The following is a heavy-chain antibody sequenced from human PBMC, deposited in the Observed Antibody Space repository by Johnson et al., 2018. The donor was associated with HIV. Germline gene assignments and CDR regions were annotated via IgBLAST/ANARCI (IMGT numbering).Heavy chain of an antibody. CDR1: GFTFSSYD. D-gene: IGHD4-23*01. CDR3: AREAQTHAFDI. J-gene: IGHJ3*02. V-gene: IGHV3-13*01. CDR2: IGTAADT. Sequence: VQLVESGGGLVQPGGSLRLSCAASGFTFSSYDMHWVRQATGKGLEWVSAIGTAADTYYPGSVKGRFTISRENAKNSLYLQMNSLRAGDTAVYYCAREAQTHAFDIWGQGTMVTVSS.